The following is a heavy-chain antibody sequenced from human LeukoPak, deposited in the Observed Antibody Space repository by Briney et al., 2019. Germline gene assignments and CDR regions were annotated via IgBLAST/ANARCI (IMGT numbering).Heavy chain of an antibody. CDR2: ISWNSGSI. Sequence: GGSLRLSCAASGFTFDDYAMHWVRQAPGKGLEWVSGISWNSGSIGYADSVKGRFTISRDNAKNSLYLQMNSLRAEDTALYYCAKRYYDILTGGAFDPWGQGTLVTVSS. CDR1: GFTFDDYA. J-gene: IGHJ5*02. CDR3: AKRYYDILTGGAFDP. D-gene: IGHD3-9*01. V-gene: IGHV3-9*01.